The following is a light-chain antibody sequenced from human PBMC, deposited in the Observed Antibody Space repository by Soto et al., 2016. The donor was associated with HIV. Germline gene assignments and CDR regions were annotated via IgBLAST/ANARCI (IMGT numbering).Light chain of an antibody. CDR1: QGISSY. V-gene: IGKV1-8*01. CDR3: QQANSFPPYT. Sequence: AIRMTQSPSSLSASTGDRVTITCRASQGISSYLAWYQQKPGKAPKLLIYAASTLQSGVPSRFSGSGSGTDFTLTISNLQPEDFATYYCQQANSFPPYTFGQGTKLETK. J-gene: IGKJ2*01. CDR2: AAS.